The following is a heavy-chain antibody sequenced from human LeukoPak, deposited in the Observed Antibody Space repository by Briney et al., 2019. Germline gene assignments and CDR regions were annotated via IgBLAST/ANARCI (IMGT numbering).Heavy chain of an antibody. CDR3: ARDGGSKPDSYFDY. V-gene: IGHV3-11*04. CDR1: GFTFSDYY. J-gene: IGHJ4*02. Sequence: GGSLRLSCAASGFTFSDYYMSWIRQAPGKGLEWVSYISSSSSTIYYADSVKGRFTISRDNAKNSLYPQMNSLRAEDTAVYYCARDGGSKPDSYFDYWGQGTLVTVSS. CDR2: ISSSSSTI. D-gene: IGHD1-26*01.